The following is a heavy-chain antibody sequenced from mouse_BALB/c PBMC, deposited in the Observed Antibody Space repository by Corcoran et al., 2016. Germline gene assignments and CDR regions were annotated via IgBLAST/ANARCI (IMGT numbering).Heavy chain of an antibody. D-gene: IGHD2-3*01. V-gene: IGHV3-6*02. Sequence: DVQLQESGPGLVNPSQSLSLTCSVPGYSITSGYYCNWIRQFPGNKLEWMGYISYDGSNNYNPSLKHRISITRDTSKNQFFLKLNSVTTEDTATYYCASYDGYYAWFAYWGQGTLVIVSA. J-gene: IGHJ3*01. CDR3: ASYDGYYAWFAY. CDR2: ISYDGSN. CDR1: GYSITSGYY.